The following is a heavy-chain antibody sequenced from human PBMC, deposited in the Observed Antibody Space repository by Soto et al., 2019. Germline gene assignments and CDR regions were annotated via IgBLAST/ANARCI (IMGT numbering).Heavy chain of an antibody. Sequence: QVQLVESGGGVVQPGRSLRLSCAASGFTFSSYAMHWVRQAPGKGLEWVAVISYDGSNKYYADSVKGRFTISRDNSKNTLYLQMNSLRAEYTAVYYCATLYYYDSSGYDWYFDLWGRGTLVTVSS. J-gene: IGHJ2*01. D-gene: IGHD3-22*01. CDR2: ISYDGSNK. CDR1: GFTFSSYA. V-gene: IGHV3-30-3*01. CDR3: ATLYYYDSSGYDWYFDL.